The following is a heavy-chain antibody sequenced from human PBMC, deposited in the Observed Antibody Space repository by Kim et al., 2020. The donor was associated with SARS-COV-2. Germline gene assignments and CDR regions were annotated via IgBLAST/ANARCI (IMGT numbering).Heavy chain of an antibody. Sequence: SETLSLTCTVSGDSISSSSYFWGWIHQPPGKGLEWIGSIYYSGSTYYNPSLKSRVTISVDTSKNQFSLKLSSVTAADTAVYYCASRGYTYGTDYWGQGTLVTVSS. CDR2: IYYSGST. V-gene: IGHV4-39*01. CDR1: GDSISSSSYF. J-gene: IGHJ4*02. D-gene: IGHD5-18*01. CDR3: ASRGYTYGTDY.